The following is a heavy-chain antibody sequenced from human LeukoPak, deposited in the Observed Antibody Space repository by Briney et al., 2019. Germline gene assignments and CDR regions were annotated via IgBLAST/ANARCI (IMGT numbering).Heavy chain of an antibody. CDR2: MNPNSGNT. CDR3: AFRDGYNNFDAFDI. J-gene: IGHJ3*02. V-gene: IGHV1-8*01. Sequence: ASVKVSCKASGYTFTSYDINWVRQATGQGLEWMGWMNPNSGNTGYAQKFQGRVTMTRNTSISTAYMELSSLRSEDTAVYYCAFRDGYNNFDAFDIWGQGTMVTVSS. CDR1: GYTFTSYD. D-gene: IGHD5-24*01.